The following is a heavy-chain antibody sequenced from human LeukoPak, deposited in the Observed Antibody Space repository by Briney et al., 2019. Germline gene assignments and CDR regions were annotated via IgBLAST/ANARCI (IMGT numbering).Heavy chain of an antibody. Sequence: GXSVKVSCKASGYTFTSYDINWVRQATGQGLEWMGWMNPNSGNTGYAQKFQGRVTMTRNTSISTAYMELSSLRSEDTAVYYCARVFNTAAAGPHIDYWGQGTLVTVSS. CDR3: ARVFNTAAAGPHIDY. CDR1: GYTFTSYD. J-gene: IGHJ4*02. D-gene: IGHD6-13*01. CDR2: MNPNSGNT. V-gene: IGHV1-8*01.